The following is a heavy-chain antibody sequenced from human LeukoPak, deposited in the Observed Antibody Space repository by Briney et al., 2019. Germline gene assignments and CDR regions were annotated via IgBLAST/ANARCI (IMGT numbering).Heavy chain of an antibody. D-gene: IGHD6-6*01. CDR2: INHSGST. J-gene: IGHJ6*02. CDR3: ASRIAARLPSYYYYGMDV. V-gene: IGHV4-34*01. CDR1: GVSFSGYY. Sequence: PSETLSLTCAVYGVSFSGYYWSWIRQPPGKGLEWIGVINHSGSTNYNPSPKSGVTISVDTSQNQFSLKLRAVTAAETAVYYCASRIAARLPSYYYYGMDVWGQGTTVTVSS.